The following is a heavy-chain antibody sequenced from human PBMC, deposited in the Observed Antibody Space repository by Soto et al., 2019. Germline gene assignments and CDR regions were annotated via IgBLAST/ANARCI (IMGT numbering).Heavy chain of an antibody. D-gene: IGHD3-10*01. CDR3: AKDWARGAFDV. V-gene: IGHV3-23*01. Sequence: GGSLRHSCEASGFTFTTSGMTWVRQAPQKGLEWVSTISPSGENTYYADSVKGRFTISRDNSKNMLNLQMNNLGAEDTAVYYCAKDWARGAFDVWGQATVVTVSS. J-gene: IGHJ3*01. CDR2: ISPSGENT. CDR1: GFTFTTSG.